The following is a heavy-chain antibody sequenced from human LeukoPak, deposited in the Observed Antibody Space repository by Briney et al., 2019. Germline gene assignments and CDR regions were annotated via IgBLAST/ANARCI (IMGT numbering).Heavy chain of an antibody. D-gene: IGHD6-13*01. Sequence: GGSLRLSCAASGSTFSSYSMNWVRQAPGKGLEWVSYITLSSSTIYYSDSVKGRFTISRDNAKNSLYLHMNSLRAEDTAVYYCAREPTYTSSWYTSCDYWGQGTLVTVSS. J-gene: IGHJ4*02. CDR3: AREPTYTSSWYTSCDY. CDR2: ITLSSSTI. V-gene: IGHV3-48*01. CDR1: GSTFSSYS.